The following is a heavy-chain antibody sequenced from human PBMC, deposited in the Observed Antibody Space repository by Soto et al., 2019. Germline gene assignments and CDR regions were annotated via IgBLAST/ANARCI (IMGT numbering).Heavy chain of an antibody. V-gene: IGHV4-30-2*01. CDR3: ARQVVMATILDY. D-gene: IGHD5-12*01. CDR2: IYHSGST. J-gene: IGHJ4*02. CDR1: GGSITSGGYS. Sequence: PSETLSLTCAVSGGSITSGGYSWSWIRQPPGKGLEWIGYIYHSGSTYYNPSLKSRVTISVDRSKNQFSPKLSSVPAADTALYYCARQVVMATILDYWGQGSLVTVSS.